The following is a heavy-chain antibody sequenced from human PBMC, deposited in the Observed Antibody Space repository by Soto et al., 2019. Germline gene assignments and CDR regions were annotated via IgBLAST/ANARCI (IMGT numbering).Heavy chain of an antibody. D-gene: IGHD3-9*01. V-gene: IGHV3-48*01. CDR3: ARDYDILTGYSDY. CDR2: ISSSSSTI. Sequence: GGSLRLSCAASGFTFSSYSMNWVRQAPGKGLEWVSYISSSSSTIYYADSVKGRFTISRDNAKNSLYLQMNSLRAEDTAVYYCARDYDILTGYSDYWGQGTLVTVS. J-gene: IGHJ4*02. CDR1: GFTFSSYS.